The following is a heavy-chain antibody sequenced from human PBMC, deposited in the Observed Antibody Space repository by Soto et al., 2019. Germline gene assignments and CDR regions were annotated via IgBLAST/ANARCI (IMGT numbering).Heavy chain of an antibody. CDR1: GFTFSTSW. V-gene: IGHV3-7*01. Sequence: EVQLVESGGDLVQPGGSLRLSCAASGFTFSTSWMTWVRQAPGTGLEWVANIRKDGSVIHYGDSVKGRFTISRDNAKNSLYLEMTNLRVDDTAVYFCARDFSPADGDLFYDAVDIWGQGTVVTVSS. J-gene: IGHJ3*02. D-gene: IGHD2-2*01. CDR2: IRKDGSVI. CDR3: ARDFSPADGDLFYDAVDI.